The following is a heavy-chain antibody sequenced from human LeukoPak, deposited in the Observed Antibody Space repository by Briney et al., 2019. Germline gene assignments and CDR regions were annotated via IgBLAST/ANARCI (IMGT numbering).Heavy chain of an antibody. J-gene: IGHJ4*02. V-gene: IGHV1-2*02. CDR3: ARVRSGYSSSWYSDY. D-gene: IGHD6-13*01. CDR1: GYTFTGYY. Sequence: GASVKVSCKASGYTFTGYYMHWVRQAPGQVLEWMGWINPNSGGTNYAQKFQGRVTMTRDTSISTAYMELSRLRSDDTAVYYCARVRSGYSSSWYSDYWGQGTLVTVSS. CDR2: INPNSGGT.